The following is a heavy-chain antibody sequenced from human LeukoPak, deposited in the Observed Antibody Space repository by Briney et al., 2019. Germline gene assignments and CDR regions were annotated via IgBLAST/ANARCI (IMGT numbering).Heavy chain of an antibody. CDR2: IYHSGTA. J-gene: IGHJ4*02. CDR3: ARGTPYCGGDCYSHSNDY. Sequence: PSETLSLTCAVSGGSISSSNWWRWVRPPPGKGPEGIGEIYHSGTANYNPSLKSRVTISVDKSKNQFSLKLSSVTAADTAVYYCARGTPYCGGDCYSHSNDYWGQGTLVTVSS. D-gene: IGHD2-21*02. CDR1: GGSISSSNW. V-gene: IGHV4-4*02.